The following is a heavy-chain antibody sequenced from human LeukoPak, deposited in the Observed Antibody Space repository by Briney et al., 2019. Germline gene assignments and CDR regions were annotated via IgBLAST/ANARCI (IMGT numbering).Heavy chain of an antibody. J-gene: IGHJ6*03. Sequence: GGSLRLSCAASGFTFSSYAMHWVRQAPGKGLEWVEVISYDGSNKYYADFVKGRFTISRDNSKNTLYLQMNGLRAEDTAVYYCARAHYDILRDYYYYYYMDVWGKGTTVTVSS. D-gene: IGHD3-9*01. CDR1: GFTFSSYA. V-gene: IGHV3-30*04. CDR2: ISYDGSNK. CDR3: ARAHYDILRDYYYYYYMDV.